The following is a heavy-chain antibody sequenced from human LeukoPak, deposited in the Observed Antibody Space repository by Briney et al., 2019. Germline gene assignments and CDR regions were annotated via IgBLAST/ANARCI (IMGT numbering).Heavy chain of an antibody. CDR1: GFTFSSYS. J-gene: IGHJ3*02. Sequence: GGSLRLSCAASGFTFSSYSMNWVRQAPGKGLEWVSYISSSSSTIYYADSVKGRFTISRDNAKNSLYLQMNSLRAEDTAVYYCAALRGVVVIAFDASDIWGQGTMVTVSS. CDR2: ISSSSSTI. CDR3: AALRGVVVIAFDASDI. V-gene: IGHV3-48*01. D-gene: IGHD2-21*01.